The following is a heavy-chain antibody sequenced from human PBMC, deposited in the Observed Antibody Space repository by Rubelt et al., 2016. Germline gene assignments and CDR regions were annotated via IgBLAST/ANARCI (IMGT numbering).Heavy chain of an antibody. J-gene: IGHJ4*02. CDR3: AIANRGDYEDY. CDR2: IDAGNGYT. V-gene: IGHV1-3*01. CDR1: GYTFTNYG. Sequence: QVQLVQSGAEVKKPGASVKVSCKASGYTFTNYGMHWVRQAPGQRLEWMGWIDAGNGYTKYSQKLKDRVSITRDASANAAYRELSGLRPEDTAVYYCAIANRGDYEDYWGQGTLVTVSS. D-gene: IGHD4-17*01.